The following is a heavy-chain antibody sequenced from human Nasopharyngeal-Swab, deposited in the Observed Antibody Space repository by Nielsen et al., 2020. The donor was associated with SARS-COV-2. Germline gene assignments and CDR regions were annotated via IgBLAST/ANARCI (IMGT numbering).Heavy chain of an antibody. CDR3: ARDLGYDFWSAPRGFDP. CDR1: GFTFSSYS. CDR2: ISGSAGST. Sequence: GGSLRLSCAASGFTFSSYSMSWVRQAPGKGLEWVSTISGSAGSTYYTNSVKGLFTISRDNSKNTLYLQMNSLRAEDTAVYYCARDLGYDFWSAPRGFDPWGQGTLVTVSS. D-gene: IGHD3-3*01. V-gene: IGHV3-23*01. J-gene: IGHJ5*02.